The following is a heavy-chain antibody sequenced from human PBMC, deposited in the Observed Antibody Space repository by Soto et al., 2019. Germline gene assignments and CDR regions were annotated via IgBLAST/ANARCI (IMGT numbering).Heavy chain of an antibody. CDR2: VNPNSGDT. CDR1: GYSFTGYD. D-gene: IGHD2-21*02. Sequence: QVQLVQSGAEVKKPGASVKVSCKASGYSFTGYDMNWVRQAPGQGLEWMGWVNPNSGDTDYAQKFQDRVTMTTDTSIRTAYMELSILRSEDTAVYYCARVSFLAPVTGAEIFDFWGQGTMVTVSS. J-gene: IGHJ3*01. CDR3: ARVSFLAPVTGAEIFDF. V-gene: IGHV1-8*01.